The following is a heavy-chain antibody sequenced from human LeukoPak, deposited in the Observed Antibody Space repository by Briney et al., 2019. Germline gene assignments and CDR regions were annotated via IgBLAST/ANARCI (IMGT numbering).Heavy chain of an antibody. J-gene: IGHJ4*02. CDR2: ISGSGGST. V-gene: IGHV3-23*01. CDR1: GFTFSSYA. CDR3: AKEGYCSSTSCSSEYYFDY. Sequence: PGGSLRLSCAASGFTFSSYAMSWVRQAPGKGLEWVSAISGSGGSTCYADSVKGRFTISRDNSKNTLYLQMNSLRAEDTAVYYCAKEGYCSSTSCSSEYYFDYWGQGTLVTVSS. D-gene: IGHD2-2*01.